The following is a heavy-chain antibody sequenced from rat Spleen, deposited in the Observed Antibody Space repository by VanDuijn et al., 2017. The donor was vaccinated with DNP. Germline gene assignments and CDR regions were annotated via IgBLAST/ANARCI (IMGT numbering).Heavy chain of an antibody. Sequence: EVQLVESGGGLVQPGRSLKLSCAASGFTFSDYYMAWVRQTPTEGLAWVAYIGYDGDSNYNGDSVQGRFTISRDNAKSTLYLQMNSLRSEDMATYYCARYSLRRVWDYWGQGVIVTVSS. CDR1: GFTFSDYY. CDR3: ARYSLRRVWDY. D-gene: IGHD1-11*01. CDR2: IGYDGDSN. J-gene: IGHJ2*01. V-gene: IGHV5-22*01.